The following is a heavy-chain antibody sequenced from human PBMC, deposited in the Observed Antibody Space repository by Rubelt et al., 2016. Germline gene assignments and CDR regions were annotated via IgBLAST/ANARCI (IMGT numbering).Heavy chain of an antibody. CDR3: ARPRLPDYYTTFDY. CDR2: VFYSGTT. J-gene: IGHJ4*02. CDR1: GGSISSSRYY. V-gene: IGHV4-39*01. D-gene: IGHD3-9*01. Sequence: QLQLQESGPGLVKPSETLSLTCTVSGGSISSSRYYWGWIRQPPGKGLEWIGSVFYSGTTYYNASLKSRVTISVDTSKNPVSRTLSSVTAADTAVCYCARPRLPDYYTTFDYWGQGSLVTVSS.